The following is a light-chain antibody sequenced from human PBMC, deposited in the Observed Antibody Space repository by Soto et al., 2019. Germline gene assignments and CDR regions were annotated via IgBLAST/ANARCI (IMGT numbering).Light chain of an antibody. V-gene: IGLV4-60*03. CDR1: SGHSTYI. Sequence: QSVLTQSSSASASLGSSVKLTCTLSSGHSTYIIAWHQQQPGKAPRYLMKLEGSGSNNKGSGVPDRFPGSSSGADRYLTISNLQSEDEADYYCETWDRNTVVFGGGTKLTVL. J-gene: IGLJ2*01. CDR2: LEGSGSN. CDR3: ETWDRNTVV.